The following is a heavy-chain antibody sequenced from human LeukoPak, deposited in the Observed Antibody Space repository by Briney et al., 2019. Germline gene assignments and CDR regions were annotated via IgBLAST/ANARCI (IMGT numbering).Heavy chain of an antibody. Sequence: SQTLSLTCTVSGGSISSGGYYWSWIRQHPGKGLEWIGYIYHSGSTYYNPSLKSRVTISVDRSKNQFSLKLSSVTAADTAVYYCARGRYYDSSAAFDIWGQGTMVTVSS. V-gene: IGHV4-30-2*01. CDR2: IYHSGST. J-gene: IGHJ3*02. CDR3: ARGRYYDSSAAFDI. CDR1: GGSISSGGYY. D-gene: IGHD3-22*01.